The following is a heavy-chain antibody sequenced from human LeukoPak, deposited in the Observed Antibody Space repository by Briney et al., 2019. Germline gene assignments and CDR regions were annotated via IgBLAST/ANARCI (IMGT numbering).Heavy chain of an antibody. J-gene: IGHJ5*02. V-gene: IGHV4-31*03. CDR2: IYYSGST. CDR1: GGSISSGGYY. D-gene: IGHD3-10*01. CDR3: ARDGHGSGSYYSPSAFDP. Sequence: SETLSLTCTVSGGSISSGGYYWSWIRQHPGKGLEWIGYIYYSGSTYYNPSLKSRVTISVDTSKNQFSLKLSSVTAADTAVYYCARDGHGSGSYYSPSAFDPWGQGTLVTVSS.